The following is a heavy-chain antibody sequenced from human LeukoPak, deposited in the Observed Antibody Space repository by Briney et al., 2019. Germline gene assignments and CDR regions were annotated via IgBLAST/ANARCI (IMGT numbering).Heavy chain of an antibody. J-gene: IGHJ4*02. CDR3: ARFDYGGSYYFDY. Sequence: SSETLSLTCAVYGGSFSGYYWSWIRQPPGKGLEWIGEINHSGSTNYNPSLKSRVTISVDTSKNQFSLKLSSVTAADTAVYYCARFDYGGSYYFDYWGQGTLVTVSS. D-gene: IGHD4-23*01. CDR1: GGSFSGYY. CDR2: INHSGST. V-gene: IGHV4-34*01.